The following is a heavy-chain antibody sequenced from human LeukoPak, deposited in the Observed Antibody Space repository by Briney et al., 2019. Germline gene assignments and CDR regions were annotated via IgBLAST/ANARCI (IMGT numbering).Heavy chain of an antibody. CDR3: ARQKYYYDSSGYYPDY. V-gene: IGHV4-39*07. J-gene: IGHJ4*02. CDR2: IYYSGST. Sequence: SETLSLTCTVSGGSFSRSSDYWGWIRQPPGKGLEWIGSIYYSGSTYYNPSLKSRVTISADTSKNQFSLKLYSVTAADTAVYYCARQKYYYDSSGYYPDYWGQGTLVTVSS. D-gene: IGHD3-22*01. CDR1: GGSFSRSSDY.